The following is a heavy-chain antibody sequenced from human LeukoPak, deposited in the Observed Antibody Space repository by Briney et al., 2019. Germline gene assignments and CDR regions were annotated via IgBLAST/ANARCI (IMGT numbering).Heavy chain of an antibody. Sequence: GGSLRLSWAASGFTFSSYAMSWVRQAPGKGPEWVSGIGNSGDRTFYADSVKGRFTISRDNSKNTLYLQMNSLRAEDTAVYYCARDRTYSYYGMDVWGQGTTVTVSS. CDR1: GFTFSSYA. D-gene: IGHD2-21*01. CDR2: IGNSGDRT. V-gene: IGHV3-23*01. CDR3: ARDRTYSYYGMDV. J-gene: IGHJ6*02.